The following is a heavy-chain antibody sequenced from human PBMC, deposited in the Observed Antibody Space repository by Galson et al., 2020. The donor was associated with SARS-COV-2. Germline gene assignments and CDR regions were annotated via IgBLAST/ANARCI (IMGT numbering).Heavy chain of an antibody. J-gene: IGHJ6*02. D-gene: IGHD3-10*01. CDR2: MYYSGTA. CDR3: ARGGGPGLDI. Sequence: SETLYLSCIVSGGSINTFYWTWIRQPPGKGLEWIGYMYYSGTAGYNPSLKSRVTMSVDTSKNQFSLHLTSVTAADTAVYFCARGGGPGLDIWGQGTTVTVSS. V-gene: IGHV4-59*01. CDR1: GGSINTFY.